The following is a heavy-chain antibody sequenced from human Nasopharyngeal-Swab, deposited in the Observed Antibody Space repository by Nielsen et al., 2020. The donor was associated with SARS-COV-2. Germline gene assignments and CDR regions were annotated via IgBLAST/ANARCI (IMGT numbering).Heavy chain of an antibody. CDR3: ARVKITIFGVAYFDY. J-gene: IGHJ4*02. D-gene: IGHD3-3*01. Sequence: WKRQPPGKRLEWIGSIYYSGSTYYNPSLKSRVTISVDTSKNQFSLKLSSVTAADTAVYYRARVKITIFGVAYFDYWGQGTLVTVSS. CDR2: IYYSGST. V-gene: IGHV4-39*07.